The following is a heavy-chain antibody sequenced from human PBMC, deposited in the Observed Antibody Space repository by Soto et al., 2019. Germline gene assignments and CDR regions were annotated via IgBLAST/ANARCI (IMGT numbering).Heavy chain of an antibody. Sequence: QVQLVQSGGEVKRPGASVKVSCKTSGYTFSHYVITWVRQAPGQPLEWLGWISLYSDGTNYAQKFQGRVSMTTDTSTTTAYMELRSLRSDDTAVYDCARGVPGAEAWFGTWGQGTLVTVSS. J-gene: IGHJ5*02. CDR1: GYTFSHYV. CDR2: ISLYSDGT. D-gene: IGHD2-2*01. V-gene: IGHV1-18*01. CDR3: ARGVPGAEAWFGT.